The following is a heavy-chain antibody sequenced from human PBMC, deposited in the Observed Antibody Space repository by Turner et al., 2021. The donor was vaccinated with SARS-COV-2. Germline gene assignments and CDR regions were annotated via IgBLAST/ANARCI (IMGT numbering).Heavy chain of an antibody. CDR1: GFTFSSYS. V-gene: IGHV3-21*01. CDR2: ISSSSSYI. Sequence: EVQLVESGGGLVKPGGSLRLSCAASGFTFSSYSMNWVRQGPGKGLEWVSSISSSSSYIYYADSVKGRFTISRDNAKNSLYLQMNSLKAEDTAVYYCARARWDYYDSSGYYPNAFDIWGQGTMVTVSS. J-gene: IGHJ3*02. CDR3: ARARWDYYDSSGYYPNAFDI. D-gene: IGHD3-22*01.